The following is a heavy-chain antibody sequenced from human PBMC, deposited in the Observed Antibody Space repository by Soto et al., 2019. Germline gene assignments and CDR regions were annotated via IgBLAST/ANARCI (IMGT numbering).Heavy chain of an antibody. D-gene: IGHD3-22*01. V-gene: IGHV1-18*01. Sequence: ASVKVSCKASGYTFTSYGISWVRQAPGQGLEWMGWISAYNGNTNYAQKLQGRVTMTTDTSTSTAYMELRSLRSDDTAVYYCARDRPYYYDSSGYYGRFVSFDIWGQGTMVTVSS. CDR3: ARDRPYYYDSSGYYGRFVSFDI. CDR1: GYTFTSYG. J-gene: IGHJ3*02. CDR2: ISAYNGNT.